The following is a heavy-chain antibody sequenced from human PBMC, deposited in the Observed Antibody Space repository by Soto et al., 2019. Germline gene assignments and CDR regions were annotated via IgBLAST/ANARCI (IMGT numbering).Heavy chain of an antibody. Sequence: QVQLVQSGAEVKKPGSSVKVSCKASGGTFSSYAISWVRQAPGQGLEWMGGIIPIFGTANYAQKFQGRVTITADESTSTAYRELSSLRSEDTAVYYCARSRIFGVVHRRYFDYWGQGTLVTVSS. CDR2: IIPIFGTA. V-gene: IGHV1-69*01. CDR3: ARSRIFGVVHRRYFDY. CDR1: GGTFSSYA. J-gene: IGHJ4*02. D-gene: IGHD3-3*01.